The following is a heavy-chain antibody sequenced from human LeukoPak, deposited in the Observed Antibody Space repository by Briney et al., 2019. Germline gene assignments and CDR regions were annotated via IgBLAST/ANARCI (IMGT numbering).Heavy chain of an antibody. CDR2: IYYSGST. CDR3: ARLAKALLWFGESPA. D-gene: IGHD3-10*01. CDR1: GGSISSYY. V-gene: IGHV4-59*05. Sequence: SETLSLTCTVSGGSISSYYWSWIRQPPGKGLEWIGSIYYSGSTYYNPSLKSRVTISVDTSKNQFSLKLSSVTAADTAVYYCARLAKALLWFGESPAWGQGTLVTVSS. J-gene: IGHJ4*02.